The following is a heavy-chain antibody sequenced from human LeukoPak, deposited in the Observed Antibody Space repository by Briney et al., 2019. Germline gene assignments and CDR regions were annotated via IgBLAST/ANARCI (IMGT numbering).Heavy chain of an antibody. D-gene: IGHD3-3*01. Sequence: SETLSLTCNVSGDSIRSYNWNWIRQPPGKGLEWIGYIYYSGSTNYNPSLKSRVTISLDTSKTQSSLKLDSVTSADTGVYYCARGSHDFWSGYYTEYYFDYWGQGTLVTVSS. CDR3: ARGSHDFWSGYYTEYYFDY. J-gene: IGHJ4*02. V-gene: IGHV4-59*01. CDR2: IYYSGST. CDR1: GDSIRSYN.